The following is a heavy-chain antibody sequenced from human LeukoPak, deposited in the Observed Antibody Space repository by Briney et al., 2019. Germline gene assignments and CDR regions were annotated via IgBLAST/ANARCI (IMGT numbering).Heavy chain of an antibody. J-gene: IGHJ5*02. Sequence: PSETLSLTCAVSGGSISSGGYSWSWIRQPPGKGLEWIGSIYYSGSTYYNPSLKSRVTISVDTSKNQFSLKLSSVTAADTAVYYCARANGAYDFPGPWGQGTLVTVSS. CDR1: GGSISSGGYS. D-gene: IGHD3-3*01. V-gene: IGHV4-39*07. CDR2: IYYSGST. CDR3: ARANGAYDFPGP.